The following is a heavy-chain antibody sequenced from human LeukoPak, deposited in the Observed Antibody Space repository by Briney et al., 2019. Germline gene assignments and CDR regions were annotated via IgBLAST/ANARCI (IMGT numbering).Heavy chain of an antibody. CDR2: ISSSSSYI. Sequence: PGGSLRLSCAASGFTFSSYSMNWVRQAPGKGLEWVSSISSSSSYIYYADSVKGRFTISRDNAKNSLYLQMNSLRAEDTAVYYCARDRVLEWLLSGSKYGMDVWGQGTTVTVSS. J-gene: IGHJ6*02. CDR1: GFTFSSYS. CDR3: ARDRVLEWLLSGSKYGMDV. D-gene: IGHD3-3*01. V-gene: IGHV3-21*01.